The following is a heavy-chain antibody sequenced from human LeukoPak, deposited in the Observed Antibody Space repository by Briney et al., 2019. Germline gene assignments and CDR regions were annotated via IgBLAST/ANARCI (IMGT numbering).Heavy chain of an antibody. D-gene: IGHD2-21*02. CDR2: ISAYNGTT. V-gene: IGHV1-18*01. Sequence: ASVKVSCKASGYTFTSYGISWVRQAPGQGLEWMGWISAYNGTTNYPQMLQGRVTVATDTSTSTAYMELGSVRSDDTAVYYCARGDCGGDCHQIDYWGQGTLVTVSS. J-gene: IGHJ4*02. CDR3: ARGDCGGDCHQIDY. CDR1: GYTFTSYG.